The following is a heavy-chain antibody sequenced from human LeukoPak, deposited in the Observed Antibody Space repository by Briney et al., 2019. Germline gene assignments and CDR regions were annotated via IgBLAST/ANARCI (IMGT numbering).Heavy chain of an antibody. V-gene: IGHV5-51*01. CDR3: ARLRVFAGTGDFDY. CDR1: GYSFTSYW. D-gene: IGHD1-1*01. J-gene: IGHJ4*02. CDR2: IYPGDSDT. Sequence: GESLKISCEASGYSFTSYWIGWVRQMPGKGLEWMGIIYPGDSDTRYSPSFQGQVTISADKSISTAYLQWSSLKASDTAMYYCARLRVFAGTGDFDYWGQGTLVTVSS.